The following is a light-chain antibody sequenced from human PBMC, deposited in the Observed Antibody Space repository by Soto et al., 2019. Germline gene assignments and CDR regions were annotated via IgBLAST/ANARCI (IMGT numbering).Light chain of an antibody. CDR3: CSSAPESTYV. J-gene: IGLJ1*01. CDR2: KGT. V-gene: IGLV2-23*01. CDR1: SSDVGAYDS. Sequence: QSVLAQPACVSGSAGQSSTISCTGTSSDVGAYDSVSWYQQHPHKAPQVIIYKGTQRPSGVSNRFSGSTSGNAASLTISGLRADDEADYFCCSSAPESTYVFGTGTKVTVL.